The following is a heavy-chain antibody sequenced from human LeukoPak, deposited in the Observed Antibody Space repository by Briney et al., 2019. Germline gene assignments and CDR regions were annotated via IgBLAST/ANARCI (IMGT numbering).Heavy chain of an antibody. CDR3: ASSGGNSGRDY. V-gene: IGHV1-69*05. CDR2: IIPIFGTA. D-gene: IGHD4-23*01. J-gene: IGHJ4*02. CDR1: GGTFSSYA. Sequence: SVKVSCKASGGTFSSYAISWVRQAPGQGLEWMGRIIPIFGTANYAQKFQGRVTITTDESTSTAYMERSSLRSEDTAVYYCASSGGNSGRDYWGQGTLVTVSS.